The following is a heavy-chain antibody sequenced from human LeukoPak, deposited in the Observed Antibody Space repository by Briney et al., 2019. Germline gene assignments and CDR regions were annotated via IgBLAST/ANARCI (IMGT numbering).Heavy chain of an antibody. V-gene: IGHV3-30-3*01. CDR2: ISYDGSNK. CDR1: GFTFSIYA. CDR3: ARDSLPMAVTGPFDH. Sequence: GGSLRLSCAASGFTFSIYAMHWVRQAPGKGLEWVALISYDGSNKYYADSVKGRFTISRDNSKNTLYLQVNSLRAEDTAVYYCARDSLPMAVTGPFDHWGQGALVTVSS. D-gene: IGHD6-19*01. J-gene: IGHJ4*02.